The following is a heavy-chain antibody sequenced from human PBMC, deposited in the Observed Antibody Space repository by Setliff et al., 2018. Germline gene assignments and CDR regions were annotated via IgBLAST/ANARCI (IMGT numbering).Heavy chain of an antibody. CDR3: LVAYTSSWYSSGFDP. CDR1: GLTFTSKW. J-gene: IGHJ5*02. V-gene: IGHV3-74*01. Sequence: QPGGSLRLSCAASGLTFTSKWMHWVRQAPGKGLVWVSRINGDGSITSYADSVRGRFTISRDSSKNTLYLQMNSLRLEDTAVYYCLVAYTSSWYSSGFDPWGQGTLVTVS. CDR2: INGDGSIT. D-gene: IGHD6-13*01.